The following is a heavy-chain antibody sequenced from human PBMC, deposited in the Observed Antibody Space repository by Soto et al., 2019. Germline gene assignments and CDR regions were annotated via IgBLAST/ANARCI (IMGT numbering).Heavy chain of an antibody. V-gene: IGHV1-18*01. J-gene: IGHJ6*03. CDR3: ARDRGVAPPVAGNTHYYYDMDV. CDR2: ISAYNRDT. D-gene: IGHD6-19*01. Sequence: QDQLVQSGGEVKKPGASVKVSCKASGYSFTNYGITWVRQAPGQGFEWMGWISAYNRDTNYAQKLQGRVTMTTDASTSTAYLALRSLRSDDTAVYYCARDRGVAPPVAGNTHYYYDMDVWGKGTTVTFSS. CDR1: GYSFTNYG.